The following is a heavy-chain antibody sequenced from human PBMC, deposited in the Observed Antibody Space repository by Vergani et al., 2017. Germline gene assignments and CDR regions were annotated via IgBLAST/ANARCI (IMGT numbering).Heavy chain of an antibody. CDR3: ARDLRLGELTYGMDV. J-gene: IGHJ6*02. CDR1: GGTFSSYT. V-gene: IGHV1-69*08. D-gene: IGHD3-16*01. CDR2: IIPILGIA. Sequence: QVQLVQSGAEVKKPGSSVKVSCKASGGTFSSYTISWVRQAPGQGLEWMGRIIPILGIANYAQKFQGRVTITADKSTSTAYMELSSLRSEDTAVYYCARDLRLGELTYGMDVWGQGTTVTVSS.